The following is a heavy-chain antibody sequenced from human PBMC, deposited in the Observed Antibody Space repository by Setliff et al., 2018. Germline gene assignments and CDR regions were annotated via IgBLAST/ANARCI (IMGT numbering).Heavy chain of an antibody. CDR2: INHSGST. CDR3: ARTGTYRYFDY. V-gene: IGHV4-34*01. Sequence: SETLSLTCAVYSGSFSGYYWSWIRQPPGKGLEWIGEINHSGSTNYNPSLKSRVTISVDTSKNQFSLKLTSVTAADTAVYYCARTGTYRYFDYWGQGTRVTVSS. CDR1: SGSFSGYY. J-gene: IGHJ4*02. D-gene: IGHD1-1*01.